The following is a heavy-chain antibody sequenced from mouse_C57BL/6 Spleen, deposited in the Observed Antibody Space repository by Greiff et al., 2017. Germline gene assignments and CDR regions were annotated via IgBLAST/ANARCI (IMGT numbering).Heavy chain of an antibody. V-gene: IGHV1-53*01. CDR1: GYTFTSYW. J-gene: IGHJ2*01. CDR3: ARGGGNGYYFDY. D-gene: IGHD2-2*01. Sequence: QVQLQQPGPELVKPGASVKLSCKASGYTFTSYWMHWVKQRPGQGLEWIGNINPSNGGTNYNEKLKSKATLTVDKSSSTAYMELHSLTSEDSAVYFCARGGGNGYYFDYWGQGTTLTVSS. CDR2: INPSNGGT.